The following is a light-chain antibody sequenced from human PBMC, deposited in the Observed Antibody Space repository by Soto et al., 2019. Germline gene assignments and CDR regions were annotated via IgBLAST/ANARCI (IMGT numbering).Light chain of an antibody. V-gene: IGKV1-33*01. CDR2: AAS. CDR1: QDIYNS. Sequence: DIQMTQSPSSLSAFVGDRVTITYQASQDIYNSLNWYQQKPGKAPKLLIYAASNLETGVPSRFSGSGSGTDFTFTISSLQPEDIATYYCQHYDNLPPTFGPGTKVDIK. CDR3: QHYDNLPPT. J-gene: IGKJ3*01.